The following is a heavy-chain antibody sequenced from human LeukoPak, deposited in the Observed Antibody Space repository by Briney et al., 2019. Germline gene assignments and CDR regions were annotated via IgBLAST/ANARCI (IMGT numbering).Heavy chain of an antibody. D-gene: IGHD1-26*01. Sequence: ASVKVSCKVSGYTLTELSMHWVRQAPGKVLEWMGGFDPEDGETIYAQKFQGRVTMTEDTSTDTAYMELSSLRSEDTAVYYCATPKRVGATVDDAFDIWGQGTMVTVSS. CDR1: GYTLTELS. J-gene: IGHJ3*02. CDR2: FDPEDGET. V-gene: IGHV1-24*01. CDR3: ATPKRVGATVDDAFDI.